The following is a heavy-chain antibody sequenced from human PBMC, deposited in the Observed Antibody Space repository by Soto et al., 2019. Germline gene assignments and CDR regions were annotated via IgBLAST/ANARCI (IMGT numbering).Heavy chain of an antibody. J-gene: IGHJ6*02. CDR2: IYHSGST. Sequence: TLSLTCAVSGGSISSSNWWSWVRQPPGKGLEWIGEIYHSGSTNYNPSLKSRVTISVDKSKNQFSLKLSSVTAADTAVYYCARRGGYCSSTSCYTGYYGMDVWGQGTTVTVSS. CDR1: GGSISSSNW. CDR3: ARRGGYCSSTSCYTGYYGMDV. V-gene: IGHV4-4*02. D-gene: IGHD2-2*02.